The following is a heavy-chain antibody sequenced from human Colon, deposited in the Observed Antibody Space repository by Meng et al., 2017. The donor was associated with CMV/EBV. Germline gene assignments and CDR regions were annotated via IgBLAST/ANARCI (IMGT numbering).Heavy chain of an antibody. J-gene: IGHJ4*02. V-gene: IGHV3-74*01. CDR1: GFTFSSYW. CDR2: INSDGSST. CDR3: VRLNTLTPFDY. D-gene: IGHD3-9*01. Sequence: CAASGFTFSSYWMHWVRQAPGKGLVWVSRINSDGSSTSYADSVKGRFTISRDNAKNTLYLQMNSLRAEDTAVYYCVRLNTLTPFDYWGQGTLVTVSS.